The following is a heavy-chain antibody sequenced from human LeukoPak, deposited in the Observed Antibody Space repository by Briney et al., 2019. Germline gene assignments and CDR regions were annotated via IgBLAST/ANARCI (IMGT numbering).Heavy chain of an antibody. J-gene: IGHJ4*02. CDR1: GYTFTGYY. Sequence: ASVKVSCETSGYTFTGYYIHWVRQAPGQGLEWMGRINPNSGGTNYAQNFQGRVTMTRDTSISTAYLELSSLRSDDTAVYFCARDVGGGSSFDYRGQGTLVTVSS. CDR2: INPNSGGT. CDR3: ARDVGGGSSFDY. D-gene: IGHD2-15*01. V-gene: IGHV1-2*06.